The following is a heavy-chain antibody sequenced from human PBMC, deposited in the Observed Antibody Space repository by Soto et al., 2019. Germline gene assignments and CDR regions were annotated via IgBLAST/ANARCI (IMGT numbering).Heavy chain of an antibody. V-gene: IGHV1-69*12. Sequence: QVQLVQSGAEVKKPGSSVKVSCKASGGTFSSYAISWVRQAPGQGLEWMGGIIPIFGTANYAQKFQGRVTITAEEATSTAYMERSSLRFEDTAVYYWARGGEIGHYYYYGMDVWGQGTTVTVSS. CDR3: ARGGEIGHYYYYGMDV. CDR1: GGTFSSYA. CDR2: IIPIFGTA. J-gene: IGHJ6*02. D-gene: IGHD3-16*01.